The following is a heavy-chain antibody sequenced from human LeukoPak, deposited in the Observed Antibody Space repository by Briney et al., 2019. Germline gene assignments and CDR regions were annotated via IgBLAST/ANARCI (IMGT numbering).Heavy chain of an antibody. V-gene: IGHV3-15*01. CDR2: IKSKTDGGTT. CDR3: TRGVYITMVRGVIITYTDY. Sequence: PGGSLRLSCAASGFTFSNAWMSWVRQAPGKGLVWVGRIKSKTDGGTTDYAAPVKGRFTISRDDSKNTLYLQMNSLKTEDTAVYYCTRGVYITMVRGVIITYTDYWGQGTLVTVSS. J-gene: IGHJ4*02. CDR1: GFTFSNAW. D-gene: IGHD3-10*01.